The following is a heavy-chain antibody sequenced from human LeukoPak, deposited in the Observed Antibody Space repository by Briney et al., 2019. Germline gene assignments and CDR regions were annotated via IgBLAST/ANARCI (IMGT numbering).Heavy chain of an antibody. CDR2: FDPEDGET. V-gene: IGHV1-24*01. CDR1: GYTLTELS. Sequence: ASVKVSCKVSGYTLTELSIHWVRQAPGQGLEWMGGFDPEDGETVSAQKFQGRVTMTEDTSTDTAYMELSILRSDDTAVYYCASATRWESGGFDYWGQGTLVTVSS. D-gene: IGHD3-10*01. J-gene: IGHJ4*02. CDR3: ASATRWESGGFDY.